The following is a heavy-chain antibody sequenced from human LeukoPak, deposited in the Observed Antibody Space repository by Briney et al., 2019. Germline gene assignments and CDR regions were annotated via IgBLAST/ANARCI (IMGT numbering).Heavy chain of an antibody. CDR1: GFTFRSYG. CDR2: IWYDGSNK. V-gene: IGHV3-33*01. Sequence: GGSLRLSCAASGFTFRSYGMHWVRQAPGKGLEWVAVIWYDGSNKYYADSVKGRFTISRDNSKNTLYLQMNSLRAEDTAVYYCAREYLTIPYGMDVWGQGTTVTVSS. D-gene: IGHD3-3*01. J-gene: IGHJ6*02. CDR3: AREYLTIPYGMDV.